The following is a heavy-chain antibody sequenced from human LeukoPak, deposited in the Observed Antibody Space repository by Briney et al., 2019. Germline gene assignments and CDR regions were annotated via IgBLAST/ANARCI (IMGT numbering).Heavy chain of an antibody. J-gene: IGHJ3*02. CDR2: IYTSGST. CDR3: ARMSYDFWSGYPLAFDI. V-gene: IGHV4-4*07. CDR1: GCSISSYY. D-gene: IGHD3-3*01. Sequence: SETLSLTCTVSGCSISSYYWSWIRQPAGKGLEWIGRIYTSGSTNYNPSLKSRVTMSVDTSKNQFSLKLSSVTAADTAVYYCARMSYDFWSGYPLAFDIWGQGTMVTVSS.